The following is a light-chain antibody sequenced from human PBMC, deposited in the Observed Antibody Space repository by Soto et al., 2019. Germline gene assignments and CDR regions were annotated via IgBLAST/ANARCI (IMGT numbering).Light chain of an antibody. Sequence: DIQMTQSPSSVSASVGDRVTITCRASQGISSSLAWYQQKPGKVPKLLIYAASSLQSGVPSRFSGSGSGTDFTLTITSLQPEDFATYYCQQANSCPLTFGGGTKVEIK. CDR1: QGISSS. CDR2: AAS. J-gene: IGKJ4*01. V-gene: IGKV1D-12*01. CDR3: QQANSCPLT.